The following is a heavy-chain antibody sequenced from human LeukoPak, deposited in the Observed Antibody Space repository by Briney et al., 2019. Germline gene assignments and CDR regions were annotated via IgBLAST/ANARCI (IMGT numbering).Heavy chain of an antibody. J-gene: IGHJ4*02. CDR2: LSGSGITT. V-gene: IGHV3-23*01. Sequence: GGSLRLSCAASGFTFSNSAMSWVRQAPGKGLEWVSTLSGSGITTYYADSVKGRFTISRDNSKNTLYLQINSLRAEDTAVYYCARLAGGSSGPLDYWGQGTLVTVSS. D-gene: IGHD3-22*01. CDR1: GFTFSNSA. CDR3: ARLAGGSSGPLDY.